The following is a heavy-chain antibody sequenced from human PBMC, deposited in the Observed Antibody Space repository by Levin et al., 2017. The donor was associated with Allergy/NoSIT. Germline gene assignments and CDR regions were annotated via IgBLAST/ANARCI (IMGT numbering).Heavy chain of an antibody. D-gene: IGHD4-17*01. CDR2: IKKDGSPN. CDR3: ARDKDYGDSYFYY. Sequence: PGGSLRLSCVASGFTFSNYYMSWVRQFPGKGLEWVANIKKDGSPNKYVDSVKGRFTISRDNARNSLYLQMDSLRAEDTAVYYCARDKDYGDSYFYYWGQGTLVTVSS. CDR1: GFTFSNYY. V-gene: IGHV3-7*04. J-gene: IGHJ4*02.